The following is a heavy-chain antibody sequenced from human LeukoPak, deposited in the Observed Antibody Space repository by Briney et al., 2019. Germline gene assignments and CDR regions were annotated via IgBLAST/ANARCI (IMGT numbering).Heavy chain of an antibody. Sequence: PWASVKVSCKASGGTFSSYAISWVRRAPGQGLEWMGGIIPIFGTANYAQKFQGRVTITTDESTSTAYMELSSLRSGDTAVYYCARALRLAAAGGDAFDIWGQGTMVTVSS. CDR2: IIPIFGTA. CDR3: ARALRLAAAGGDAFDI. D-gene: IGHD6-13*01. J-gene: IGHJ3*02. V-gene: IGHV1-69*05. CDR1: GGTFSSYA.